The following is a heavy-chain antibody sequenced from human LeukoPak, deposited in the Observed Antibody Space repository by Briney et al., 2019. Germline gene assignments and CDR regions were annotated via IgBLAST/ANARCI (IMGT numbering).Heavy chain of an antibody. CDR3: AKDLIGYCSSTSCENPFDY. V-gene: IGHV3-30*18. Sequence: GGSLRLSCAASGFIFSSYGMHWVRQAPGKGLEWVAVISYDGRNKYYGDSVKGRFTISRDNSKNTLYLQMNSLRAEDTAVYYCAKDLIGYCSSTSCENPFDYWGQGTLVTVSS. CDR1: GFIFSSYG. J-gene: IGHJ4*02. D-gene: IGHD2-2*03. CDR2: ISYDGRNK.